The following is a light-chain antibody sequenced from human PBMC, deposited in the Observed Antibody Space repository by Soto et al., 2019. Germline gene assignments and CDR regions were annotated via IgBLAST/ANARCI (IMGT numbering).Light chain of an antibody. CDR2: AAS. V-gene: IGKV1-39*01. CDR3: QQSYNTPFT. Sequence: DIQMTQSPSSLSASVGDRVTITCRASQSISSYLNWYQQKAGIVPKLLIYAASSLQSGVPSRFTGSGSGTDFTLTISSLQPEDFATYYCQQSYNTPFTFGPGTKVDIK. CDR1: QSISSY. J-gene: IGKJ3*01.